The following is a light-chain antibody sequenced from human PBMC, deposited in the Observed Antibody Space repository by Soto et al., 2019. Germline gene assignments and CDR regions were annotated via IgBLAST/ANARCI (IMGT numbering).Light chain of an antibody. J-gene: IGKJ2*01. Sequence: EIVLTQSPGTLSLSPGERATLSCRASQSLSAGYLAWYQQKPGQAPSLLIYAASSRATGIPDRFSGSGSGTDFTLTISRLEPEDFAVYYGQQYGSSPYTFGQGTKLEIK. V-gene: IGKV3-20*01. CDR1: QSLSAGY. CDR2: AAS. CDR3: QQYGSSPYT.